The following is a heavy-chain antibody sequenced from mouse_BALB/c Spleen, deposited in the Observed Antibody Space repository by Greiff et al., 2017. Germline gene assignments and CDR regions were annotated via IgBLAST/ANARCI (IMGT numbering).Heavy chain of an antibody. CDR3: ARDKDTTANWLAY. CDR1: GFSLTSYG. Sequence: VKLMESGPGLVAPSQSLSITCTVSGFSLTSYGVHWVRQPPGKGLEWLGVIWAGGSTNYNSALMSRLSISKDNSKSQVFLKMNSLQTDDTAMYYCARDKDTTANWLAYWGQGTLVTVSA. CDR2: IWAGGST. J-gene: IGHJ3*01. V-gene: IGHV2-9*02. D-gene: IGHD1-2*01.